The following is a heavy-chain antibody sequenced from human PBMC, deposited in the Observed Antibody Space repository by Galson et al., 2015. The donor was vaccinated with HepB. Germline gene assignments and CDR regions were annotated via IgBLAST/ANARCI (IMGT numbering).Heavy chain of an antibody. CDR2: IYPSDYDL. J-gene: IGHJ4*02. Sequence: QSGAEVKKPGESLKISCKASGYRFSNYWIGWVRQMPGKGLEWIGIIYPSDYDLRYSPSLQGQVTISVDKCVTTTYLQWDSLKASDSAMYYCARRSFSYVDYWGQGTLVTVSS. CDR3: ARRSFSYVDY. D-gene: IGHD3-16*01. V-gene: IGHV5-51*01. CDR1: GYRFSNYW.